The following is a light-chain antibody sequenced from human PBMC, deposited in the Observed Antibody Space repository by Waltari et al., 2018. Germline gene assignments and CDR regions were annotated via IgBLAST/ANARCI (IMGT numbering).Light chain of an antibody. CDR1: QSVGSN. CDR3: QQYSSWPLT. V-gene: IGKV3-15*01. J-gene: IGKJ4*01. CDR2: GAF. Sequence: EIVMKQSPATLSVSPGERATLSCRASQSVGSNLAWYRQKPGQAPRLLIYGAFTRATGVPARFSGSGSGTEFTLTITSLQSEDFAVYYCQQYSSWPLTFGGGTKVEIK.